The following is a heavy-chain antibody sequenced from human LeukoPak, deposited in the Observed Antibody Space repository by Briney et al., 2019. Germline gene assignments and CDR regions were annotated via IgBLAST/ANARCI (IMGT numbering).Heavy chain of an antibody. J-gene: IGHJ4*02. Sequence: GGSLRLSCAASGFTFSSYSMHWVRQAPGKGLEWVAVISFDANNKDYTDSVKGRFAISRDNSRNTLYLQMNSLKTEDTAVYYCVRGYHSFDYWGQGTLVTVSS. CDR1: GFTFSSYS. CDR3: VRGYHSFDY. D-gene: IGHD3-22*01. V-gene: IGHV3-30*09. CDR2: ISFDANNK.